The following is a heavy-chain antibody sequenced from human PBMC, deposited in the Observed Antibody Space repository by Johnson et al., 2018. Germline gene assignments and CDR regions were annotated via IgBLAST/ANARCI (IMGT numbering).Heavy chain of an antibody. J-gene: IGHJ1*01. V-gene: IGHV4-59*01. CDR3: ARYVSSSGYVHH. Sequence: VQLVESGPGLVKPSETLSLTCTVSGGSISGYYWSWIRQPPGKRLEWLGYIYHSGSPKYNPPLNSRVTMSVDASKNQCSLQLNSVTAADTAVYYCARYVSSSGYVHHWGQGTLVTVSS. D-gene: IGHD3-22*01. CDR2: IYHSGSP. CDR1: GGSISGYY.